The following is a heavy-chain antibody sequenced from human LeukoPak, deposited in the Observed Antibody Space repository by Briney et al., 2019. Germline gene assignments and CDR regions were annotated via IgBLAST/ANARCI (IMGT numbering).Heavy chain of an antibody. CDR2: IYYSGST. D-gene: IGHD2-2*01. Sequence: SETLSLTCTVSGGSISSGDYYWSWIRQPLGKGLEWIGYIYYSGSTYYNPSLKSRVTISVDTSKNQFSLKLSSVTAADTAVYYCARVMYCSSTSCYDFDPWGQGTLVTVSS. CDR1: GGSISSGDYY. J-gene: IGHJ5*02. CDR3: ARVMYCSSTSCYDFDP. V-gene: IGHV4-30-4*01.